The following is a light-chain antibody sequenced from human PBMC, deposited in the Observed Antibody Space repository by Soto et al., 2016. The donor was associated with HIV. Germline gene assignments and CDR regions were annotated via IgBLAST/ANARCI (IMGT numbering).Light chain of an antibody. CDR3: QVWDTTDHYV. V-gene: IGLV3-21*03. Sequence: SYVLPQPPSVSVAPGKTARITCGGNDIGSKSVHWYQQKPGQAPVLVVYDDDDRPSGVPERFSGSSSGNTATLTISRVEIGDEADYYCQVWDTTDHYVFGTGTRVTVL. CDR2: DDD. CDR1: DIGSKS. J-gene: IGLJ1*01.